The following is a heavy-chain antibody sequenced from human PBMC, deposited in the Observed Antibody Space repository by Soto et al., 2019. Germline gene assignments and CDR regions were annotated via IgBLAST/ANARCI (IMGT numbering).Heavy chain of an antibody. J-gene: IGHJ4*02. Sequence: LGESLKISCKGSGYNFTTFWIGWVRQMPGKGLEWMGIIYPGDSETKYSPDFEGQATISADRSTNTAYLQWRSLRASDTAMYYCARLGFPGAIYFDSWGLGTLVTAPQ. CDR2: IYPGDSET. CDR1: GYNFTTFW. CDR3: ARLGFPGAIYFDS. V-gene: IGHV5-51*01.